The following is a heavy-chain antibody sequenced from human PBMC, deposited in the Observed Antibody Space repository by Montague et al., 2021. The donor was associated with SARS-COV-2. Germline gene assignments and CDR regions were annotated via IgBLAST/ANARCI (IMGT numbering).Heavy chain of an antibody. J-gene: IGHJ3*01. V-gene: IGHV3-23*01. CDR2: IKGGGAGA. CDR1: GFTFSNFA. CDR3: AKHIYSWGSDALDL. Sequence: SLRLSCAASGFTFSNFAMTWVRQAPGKGLEWVSSIKGGGAGAHYAASVTGRFTISRDNSKDTLFLYLNSLRVEDTAVYYCAKHIYSWGSDALDLWGQGTMVTVSS. D-gene: IGHD3-16*01.